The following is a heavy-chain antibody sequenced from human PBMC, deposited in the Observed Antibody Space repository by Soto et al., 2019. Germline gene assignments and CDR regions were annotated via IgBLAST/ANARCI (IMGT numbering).Heavy chain of an antibody. V-gene: IGHV4-59*01. CDR2: IYYSGST. Sequence: SETLSLTCTVSGGSISRDYWSWIRQPPGKGLEWIGYIYYSGSTNYNPSLKSRVTISVDTSKNQFSLKLSSVTAADTAVYYCARAHLHYYMDVSGKGTTVIVSS. CDR1: GGSISRDY. J-gene: IGHJ6*03. CDR3: ARAHLHYYMDV.